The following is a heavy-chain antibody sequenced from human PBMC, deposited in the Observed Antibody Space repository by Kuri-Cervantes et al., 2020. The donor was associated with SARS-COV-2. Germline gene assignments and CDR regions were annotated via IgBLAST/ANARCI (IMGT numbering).Heavy chain of an antibody. Sequence: GGSLRLSCAASGFTFSSYVMSWVRQAPGKGLEWVSTISGSGGSTYYADSVKGRFTISRDNSKNTPYLQMNSLRAEDTAVYYCANPGRNDAFDIWGQGTRVTVSS. J-gene: IGHJ3*02. CDR2: ISGSGGST. CDR3: ANPGRNDAFDI. V-gene: IGHV3-23*01. CDR1: GFTFSSYV. D-gene: IGHD2-8*02.